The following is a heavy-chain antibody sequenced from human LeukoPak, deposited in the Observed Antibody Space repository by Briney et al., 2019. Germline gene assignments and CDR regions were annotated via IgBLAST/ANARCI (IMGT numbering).Heavy chain of an antibody. CDR1: GYTFTSYG. V-gene: IGHV1-18*01. Sequence: GASVKVSCKASGYTFTSYGISWVRQAPGQGLEWMGWISAYNGNTNYAQKLQGRVTMTRDTSTSTVYMELSSLRSEDTAVYYCARDQRYCSSSSCPWEPFDYWGQGTLVTVSS. D-gene: IGHD2-2*01. CDR2: ISAYNGNT. CDR3: ARDQRYCSSSSCPWEPFDY. J-gene: IGHJ4*02.